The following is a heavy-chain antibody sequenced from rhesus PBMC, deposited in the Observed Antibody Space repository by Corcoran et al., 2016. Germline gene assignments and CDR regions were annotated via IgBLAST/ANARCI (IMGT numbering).Heavy chain of an antibody. V-gene: IGHV1-200*01. CDR1: GYPFTSYS. CDR2: NNKSNANT. Sequence: QVQLVQSGAEVKKPGASVKLSCKASGYPFTSYSINWLRQAPGQGLEWRRWNNKSNANTGYAQKFQGRVTMTRDTSTSTAYMELSSLRSEDTAVYYCARASTYDYWGQGVLVTVSS. J-gene: IGHJ4*01. CDR3: ARASTYDY. D-gene: IGHD1-38*01.